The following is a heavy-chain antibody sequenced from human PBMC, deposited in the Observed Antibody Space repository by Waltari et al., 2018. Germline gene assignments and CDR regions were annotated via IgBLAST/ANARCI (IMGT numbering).Heavy chain of an antibody. CDR1: GGSIRSGSDY. V-gene: IGHV4-61*02. D-gene: IGHD2-21*01. Sequence: QVQLQESGPGLVKPSQTLSLTLTVSGGSIRSGSDYWRWIRQPAGKGLEWIGRIYTSGSTNYXXXXXXXXTISVDTSKNQFSLKLSSVTAADTAVYYCARGASVVIAANWYFDLWGRGTLVTVSS. CDR2: IYTSGST. J-gene: IGHJ2*01. CDR3: ARGASVVIAANWYFDL.